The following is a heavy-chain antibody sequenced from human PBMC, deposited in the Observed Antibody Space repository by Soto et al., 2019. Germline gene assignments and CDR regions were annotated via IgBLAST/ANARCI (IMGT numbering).Heavy chain of an antibody. Sequence: QVQLVQSGAEVKKPGSSVKVSCKASGGTFSSYTISWVRQAPGQGLEWMGRIIPILGIANYAQKFQGRVTMTTDEATSTGYMGLSSMRSGDTAVYYCAGGGVYYDSSGCSAEYFQHWGQGTLVTVAA. CDR3: AGGGVYYDSSGCSAEYFQH. J-gene: IGHJ1*01. V-gene: IGHV1-69*02. D-gene: IGHD3-22*01. CDR1: GGTFSSYT. CDR2: IIPILGIA.